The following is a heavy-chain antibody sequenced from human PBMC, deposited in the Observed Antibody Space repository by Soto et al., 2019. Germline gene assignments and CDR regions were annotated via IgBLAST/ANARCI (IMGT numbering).Heavy chain of an antibody. CDR3: ARDPTYYDFWSAWDYYYGMDV. D-gene: IGHD3-3*01. CDR2: ISYDGSNK. Sequence: PGGSLRLSCAASGFTFSSYAMHWVRQAPGKGLEWVAVISYDGSNKYYADSVKGRFTISRDNSKNTLYLQMNSLRAEDTAVYYCARDPTYYDFWSAWDYYYGMDVWGQGTTVTVSS. J-gene: IGHJ6*02. V-gene: IGHV3-30-3*01. CDR1: GFTFSSYA.